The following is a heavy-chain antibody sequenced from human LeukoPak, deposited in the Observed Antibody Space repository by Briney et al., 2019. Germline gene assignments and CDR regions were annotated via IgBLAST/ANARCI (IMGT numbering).Heavy chain of an antibody. V-gene: IGHV4-59*01. CDR3: ARGQYSGSCFDN. CDR1: GGSISSYY. Sequence: PSETLSLTCTVSGGSISSYYWSWIRQPPGKGLEWIGYIYYSGSTNCNPSLKSRVTILVDTSKNQFSLKVSSVTAADTAVYYCARGQYSGSCFDNWGQGSLVTVSS. CDR2: IYYSGST. D-gene: IGHD1-26*01. J-gene: IGHJ4*02.